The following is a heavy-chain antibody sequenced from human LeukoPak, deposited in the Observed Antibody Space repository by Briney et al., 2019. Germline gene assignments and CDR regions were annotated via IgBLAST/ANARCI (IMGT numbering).Heavy chain of an antibody. J-gene: IGHJ4*02. D-gene: IGHD6-6*01. V-gene: IGHV4-30-4*01. Sequence: PSETPSLTCTVSGGSISSGDYYWSWIRQPPGKGLEWIGYIYYSGSTYYNPSLKSRVTISVDTSKNQFSLKLSSVTAADTAVYYCARERLTIAARYFDYWGQGTLVTVSS. CDR1: GGSISSGDYY. CDR3: ARERLTIAARYFDY. CDR2: IYYSGST.